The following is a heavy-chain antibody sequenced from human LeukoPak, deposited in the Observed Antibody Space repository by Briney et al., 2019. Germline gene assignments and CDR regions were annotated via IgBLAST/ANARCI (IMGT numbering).Heavy chain of an antibody. V-gene: IGHV3-23*01. J-gene: IGHJ4*02. Sequence: GGSLRLSCAASGFTFCSSAMTWVRQAPGKGLEWVSGISADGGRTYYADSVKGRFTISRDNSKNTLYLQMNSLRAEDTAVYYCAKGGTILGVIRCFDNWGQGTLVTVSS. D-gene: IGHD3-10*01. CDR3: AKGGTILGVIRCFDN. CDR2: ISADGGRT. CDR1: GFTFCSSA.